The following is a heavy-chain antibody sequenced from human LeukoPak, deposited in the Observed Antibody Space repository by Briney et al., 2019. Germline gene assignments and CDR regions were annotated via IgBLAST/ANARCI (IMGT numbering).Heavy chain of an antibody. Sequence: SETLSLTCTVSGGSISSYYWSWIRQPPGKGLEWIGYIYYSGSTNYNPSLKSRVTISVDTSKNQFSLKLNSVTAADTAVYYCARRVTMVRGVIGDAFDIWGQGTVVTVSS. J-gene: IGHJ3*02. V-gene: IGHV4-59*12. CDR2: IYYSGST. D-gene: IGHD3-10*01. CDR3: ARRVTMVRGVIGDAFDI. CDR1: GGSISSYY.